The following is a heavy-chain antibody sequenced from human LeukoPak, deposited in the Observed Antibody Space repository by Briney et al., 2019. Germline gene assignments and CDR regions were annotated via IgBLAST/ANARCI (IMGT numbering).Heavy chain of an antibody. V-gene: IGHV4-31*03. CDR3: ARYRAGDMVRGDIIIGEVYGMDV. CDR2: IYYSGST. D-gene: IGHD3-10*01. J-gene: IGHJ6*02. CDR1: GGSISSGGYY. Sequence: PSETLSLICTVSGGSISSGGYYWSWIRQHPGKGLEWIGYIYYSGSTYYNPSLKSRVTISVDTSKNQFSLKLSSVTAADTAVYYCARYRAGDMVRGDIIIGEVYGMDVWGQGTTVTVSS.